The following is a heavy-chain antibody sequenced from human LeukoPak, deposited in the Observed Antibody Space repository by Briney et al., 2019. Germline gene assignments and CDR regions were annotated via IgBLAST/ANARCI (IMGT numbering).Heavy chain of an antibody. D-gene: IGHD2-15*01. CDR3: ARETRSGGSLLRGNWFDP. CDR1: GYSISSGYY. CDR2: IHHSGST. Sequence: SETLSLTCTVSGYSISSGYYWGWIRPPPGKGLEWIGSIHHSGSTYYNPSLKSRVTISVDTSKNQFSLKLSSVTAADTAVYYCARETRSGGSLLRGNWFDPWGQGTLVTVSS. J-gene: IGHJ5*02. V-gene: IGHV4-38-2*02.